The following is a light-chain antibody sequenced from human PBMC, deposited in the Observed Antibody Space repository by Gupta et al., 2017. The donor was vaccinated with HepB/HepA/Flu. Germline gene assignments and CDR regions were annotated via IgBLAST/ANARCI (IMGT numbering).Light chain of an antibody. J-gene: IGLJ1*01. Sequence: QSVLTQPPSVSGAPGQRVTIPCTGSSSNIGAGYDVHWYQQLPGTAPKLLIYGNSNRPSGVPDRFPGSKSGTSASLAITGLQAEDEADYYCQSYDSSLNYVFGTGTKVTVL. V-gene: IGLV1-40*01. CDR3: QSYDSSLNYV. CDR2: GNS. CDR1: SSNIGAGYD.